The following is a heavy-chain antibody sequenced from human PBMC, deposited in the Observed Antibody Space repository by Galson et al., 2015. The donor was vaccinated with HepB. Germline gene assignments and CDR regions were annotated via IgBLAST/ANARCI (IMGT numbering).Heavy chain of an antibody. J-gene: IGHJ5*02. Sequence: SLRLSCAASGFTVSSNYMSWVRQAPGKGLEWVSVIYSGGSTYYADSVKGRFTISRDNSKNTLYLQMNSLRAEDTAVYYCARAPEDYSNYVAGFDPWGQGTLVTVSS. CDR3: ARAPEDYSNYVAGFDP. D-gene: IGHD4-11*01. CDR1: GFTVSSNY. CDR2: IYSGGST. V-gene: IGHV3-53*01.